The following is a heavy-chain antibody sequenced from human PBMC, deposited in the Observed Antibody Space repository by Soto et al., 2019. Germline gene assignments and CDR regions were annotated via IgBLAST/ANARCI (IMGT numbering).Heavy chain of an antibody. V-gene: IGHV1-46*01. CDR1: GYTFINVY. J-gene: IGHJ6*02. CDR2: INPSGGST. CDR3: ARSQVGRPLDV. Sequence: VKVAWRAIGYTFINVYIHFIRHAPGQGLEWMGIINPSGGSTNYPQKFQGRVTMTRDTSTSTVHMELITLRSEDTAVYYCARSQVGRPLDVWGPGTTVTVSS. D-gene: IGHD1-26*01.